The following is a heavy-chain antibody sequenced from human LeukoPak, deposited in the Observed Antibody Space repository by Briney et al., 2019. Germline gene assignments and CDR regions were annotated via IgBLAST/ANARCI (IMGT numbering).Heavy chain of an antibody. D-gene: IGHD6-13*01. J-gene: IGHJ4*02. CDR3: ARQFSFPYSSSWPSHFDY. V-gene: IGHV4-39*01. Sequence: SETLSLTCTVPGGSISSSSYYWGWIRQPPGKGLEWIGSIYYSGSTYYNPSLKSRVTISVDTSKNQFSLKLSSVTAAGTAVYYCARQFSFPYSSSWPSHFDYWGQGTLVTVSS. CDR2: IYYSGST. CDR1: GGSISSSSYY.